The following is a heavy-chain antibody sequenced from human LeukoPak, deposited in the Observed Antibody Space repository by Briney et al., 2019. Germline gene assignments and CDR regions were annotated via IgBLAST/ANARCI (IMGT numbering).Heavy chain of an antibody. CDR2: ISYNGRNE. Sequence: PGGSLRLSCAASGFTFSSYGMRWVRQAPGKGLEWVAVISYNGRNEYYADTVKGRFTVSRDNSKNTLYLQMNSLRAEDTAVYYCAKLENSGSPPALDHGGQGILVTVSS. J-gene: IGHJ4*02. CDR3: AKLENSGSPPALDH. CDR1: GFTFSSYG. D-gene: IGHD1-26*01. V-gene: IGHV3-30*18.